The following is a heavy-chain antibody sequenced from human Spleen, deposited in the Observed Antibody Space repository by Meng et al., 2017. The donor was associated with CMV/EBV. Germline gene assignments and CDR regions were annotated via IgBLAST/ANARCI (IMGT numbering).Heavy chain of an antibody. CDR2: IIPILGRA. J-gene: IGHJ6*02. Sequence: SVKVSCKASGGTFSKYAISWVRQAPGQGLEWMGGIIPILGRADYAQKFQGRVTITADKSTSTAYMELSSLSSEDTAVYYCARLRFLEWLPHYYGMDVWGQGTTVTVSS. CDR3: ARLRFLEWLPHYYGMDV. CDR1: GGTFSKYA. D-gene: IGHD3-3*01. V-gene: IGHV1-69*10.